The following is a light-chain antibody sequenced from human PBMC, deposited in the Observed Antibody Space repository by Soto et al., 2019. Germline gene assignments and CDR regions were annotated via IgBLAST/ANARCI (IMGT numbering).Light chain of an antibody. Sequence: EIVLTQSPGTLSLSPGERATLSCRASQSVSSSYLVWYQQKPGQAPRLLIYDTSSRATGIPDRFSGSGSGTDFALTISSLEPEDFAVYYCQQRDYWQVTFGQGTRLEIK. V-gene: IGKV3D-20*02. CDR2: DTS. J-gene: IGKJ5*01. CDR1: QSVSSSY. CDR3: QQRDYWQVT.